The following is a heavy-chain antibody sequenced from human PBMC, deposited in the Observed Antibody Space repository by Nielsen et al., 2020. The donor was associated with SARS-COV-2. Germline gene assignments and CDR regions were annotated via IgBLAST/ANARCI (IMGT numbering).Heavy chain of an antibody. CDR3: ARRVVTSGWYRDDY. Sequence: SETLSLTCTVSGGSISSYYWSWIRQPPGKGLEWIGYIYYSGSTSYSPSLKSRVTISIDTSNQQFSLKLTSVTAADTAVYYCARRVVTSGWYRDDYWGQGSLVTVSS. J-gene: IGHJ4*02. D-gene: IGHD6-19*01. CDR2: IYYSGST. CDR1: GGSISSYY. V-gene: IGHV4-59*01.